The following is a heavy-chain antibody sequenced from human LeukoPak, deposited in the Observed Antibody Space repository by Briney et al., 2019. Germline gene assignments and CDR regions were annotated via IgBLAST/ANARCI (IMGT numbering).Heavy chain of an antibody. V-gene: IGHV4-4*07. Sequence: PSETLSLTCNVSGASISDYCWSWIRQSAGKGLEWIGRIYAAETDFNPSLKSRLTMSIDTSKNQFSLKLRSVTAADTAVYYCARHQGWLQWEYWGQGTLVTVSS. CDR1: GASISDYC. CDR2: IYAAET. D-gene: IGHD5-24*01. J-gene: IGHJ4*02. CDR3: ARHQGWLQWEY.